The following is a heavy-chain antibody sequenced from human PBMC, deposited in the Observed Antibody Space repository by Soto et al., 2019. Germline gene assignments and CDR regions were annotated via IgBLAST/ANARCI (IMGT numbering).Heavy chain of an antibody. Sequence: SDTLSLTCTVSGVSISSSIYYLGWIRQPPGKGLEWIGSIYYSGSTYYNPSLKSRVTISVDTSKNRFSLKLSSVTAADTAVYYCARGHDYYYGMDVWGKGTTVTVSS. CDR3: ARGHDYYYGMDV. CDR1: GVSISSSIYY. V-gene: IGHV4-39*01. J-gene: IGHJ6*04. CDR2: IYYSGST.